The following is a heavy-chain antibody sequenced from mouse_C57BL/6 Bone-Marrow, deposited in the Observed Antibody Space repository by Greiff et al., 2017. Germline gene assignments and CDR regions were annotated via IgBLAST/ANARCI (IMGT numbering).Heavy chain of an antibody. CDR2: ISYDGSN. CDR3: ARSIYYGNYGFAY. Sequence: EVQLQESGPGLVKPSQSLSLTCSVTGYSITSGYYWNWIRQFPGNKLEWMGYISYDGSNNYNPSLKNRISITRDTSKNQFFLKLNSVTTEDTATYYCARSIYYGNYGFAYWGQGTLVNVSA. V-gene: IGHV3-6*01. D-gene: IGHD2-1*01. J-gene: IGHJ3*01. CDR1: GYSITSGYY.